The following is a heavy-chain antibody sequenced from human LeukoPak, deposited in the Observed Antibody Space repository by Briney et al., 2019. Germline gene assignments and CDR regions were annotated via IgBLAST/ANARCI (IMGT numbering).Heavy chain of an antibody. J-gene: IGHJ4*02. CDR3: ARDYGGRRFDY. D-gene: IGHD4/OR15-4a*01. CDR2: IYTSGGT. CDR1: GASISSYY. Sequence: SETLSLTCTVSGASISSYYWSWIRQPAGKGLEWIGRIYTSGGTNYNPSLKSRVTLSVDTSKNQFSLKLRSVTAADTAVYYCARDYGGRRFDYWGQGTLVTVSS. V-gene: IGHV4-4*07.